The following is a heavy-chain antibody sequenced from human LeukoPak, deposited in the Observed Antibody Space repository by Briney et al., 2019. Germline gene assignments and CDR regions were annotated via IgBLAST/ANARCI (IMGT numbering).Heavy chain of an antibody. V-gene: IGHV4-61*01. CDR2: IYYSGST. J-gene: IGHJ6*03. CDR3: ARSSEGRYYYDSSGFSYYYYYMDV. CDR1: GGSISSGSYY. D-gene: IGHD3-22*01. Sequence: SQTLSLTCTVSGGSISSGSYYWSWIRQPPGKGLEWIGYIYYSGSTYYNPSLRSRVTISVDTSKNQFSLKLSSVTAADTAVYYCARSSEGRYYYDSSGFSYYYYYMDVWGKGTTVTISS.